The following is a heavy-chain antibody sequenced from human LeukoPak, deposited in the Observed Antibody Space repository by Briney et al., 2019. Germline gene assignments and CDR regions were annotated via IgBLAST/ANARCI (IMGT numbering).Heavy chain of an antibody. CDR3: ARGGTSGSYPRVHYYYYYMDV. J-gene: IGHJ6*03. CDR2: IYTSGST. D-gene: IGHD1-26*01. Sequence: PSQTLSLTYTVSGGSISSGSYSWSWVRQPAEKGLEWIGRIYTSGSTNYNPSLKSRVTISVDTSKNQFSLKLSSVTAADTAVYYCARGGTSGSYPRVHYYYYYMDVWGKGTTVTISS. CDR1: GGSISSGSYS. V-gene: IGHV4-61*02.